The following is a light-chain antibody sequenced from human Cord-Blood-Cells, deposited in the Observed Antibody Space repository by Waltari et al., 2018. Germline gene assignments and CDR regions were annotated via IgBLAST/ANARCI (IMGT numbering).Light chain of an antibody. J-gene: IGLJ3*02. V-gene: IGLV2-23*01. CDR2: EGS. CDR1: SSDVWGYNC. Sequence: QSALTQPASVSGSPGKSITISCPGTSSDVWGYNCASWYQQHPGKAPKLMIYEGSKRPSGVSNRFSGSKSGNTASLTISGLQAEDEADYYCCSYAGSSTWVFGGGTKLTVL. CDR3: CSYAGSSTWV.